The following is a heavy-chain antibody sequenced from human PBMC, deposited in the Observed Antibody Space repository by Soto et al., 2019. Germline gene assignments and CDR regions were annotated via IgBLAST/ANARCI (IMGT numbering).Heavy chain of an antibody. D-gene: IGHD3-3*01. V-gene: IGHV3-9*01. CDR3: AKDQGRVYDFWRGYRTDAFDI. CDR2: ISWNSGSI. J-gene: IGHJ3*02. CDR1: GFTFDDYA. Sequence: GGSLRLSCAASGFTFDDYAMHWVRQAPGKGLEWVSGISWNSGSIGYADSVKGRFTISRDNAKNSLYLQMNSLRAEDTALYYCAKDQGRVYDFWRGYRTDAFDIWGQGTMVTVSS.